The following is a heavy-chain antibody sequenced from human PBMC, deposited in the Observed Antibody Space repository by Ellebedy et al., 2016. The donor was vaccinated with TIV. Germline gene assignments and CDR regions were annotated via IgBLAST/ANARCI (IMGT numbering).Heavy chain of an antibody. CDR2: INHSGST. Sequence: SETLSLTCAVYGGSFSGYYWSWIRQPPGKGLEWIGEINHSGSTNYNPSLKSRVTISVDTSKNQFSLKLSSVTAADTAVYYCARGFPPVVAATRFLLDPWGQGTLVTVSS. CDR3: ARGFPPVVAATRFLLDP. CDR1: GGSFSGYY. J-gene: IGHJ5*02. D-gene: IGHD2-15*01. V-gene: IGHV4-34*01.